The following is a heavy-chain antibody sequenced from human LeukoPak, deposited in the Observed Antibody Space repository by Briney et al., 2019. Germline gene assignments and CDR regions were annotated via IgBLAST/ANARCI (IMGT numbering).Heavy chain of an antibody. Sequence: SETLSLTCAVYGGSFSGYYWSWIRQPPGKGLEWIGEINHSGSTNYNPSLKSRVTISVDTSKNQFSLKLSSVTAADTAVYYCAEPVYYYDSSGYLNWGQGTLVTVSS. CDR3: AEPVYYYDSSGYLN. V-gene: IGHV4-34*01. CDR2: INHSGST. CDR1: GGSFSGYY. D-gene: IGHD3-22*01. J-gene: IGHJ4*02.